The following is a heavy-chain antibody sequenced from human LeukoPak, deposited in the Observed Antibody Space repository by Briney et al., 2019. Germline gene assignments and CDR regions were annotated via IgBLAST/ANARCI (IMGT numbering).Heavy chain of an antibody. J-gene: IGHJ4*02. CDR2: ISYDGSNK. D-gene: IGHD3-22*01. CDR3: ARGYYDSSGYYYVGYFDY. V-gene: IGHV3-30*04. Sequence: GGSLRLSCAASGFTFSSYAMHWVRQAPGKGLEWVAVISYDGSNKYYADSVKGRFTISRDNSKNTLYLQMNSLRAEDTAVYYCARGYYDSSGYYYVGYFDYWGQGTLVTVSS. CDR1: GFTFSSYA.